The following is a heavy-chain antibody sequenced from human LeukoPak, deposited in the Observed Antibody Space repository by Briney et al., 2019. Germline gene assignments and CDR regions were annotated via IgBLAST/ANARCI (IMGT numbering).Heavy chain of an antibody. CDR3: ARDSLRDYGGNPRWFDP. CDR2: ISSSSSYI. D-gene: IGHD4-23*01. J-gene: IGHJ5*02. V-gene: IGHV3-21*01. Sequence: PGGSLRLSCAASGFTFSRYSMNWVRQAPGKGLEWVSSISSSSSYIYYADSVKGRFTISRDNAKNSLYLQMNSLRAEDTAVYYCARDSLRDYGGNPRWFDPWGQGTLVTVSS. CDR1: GFTFSRYS.